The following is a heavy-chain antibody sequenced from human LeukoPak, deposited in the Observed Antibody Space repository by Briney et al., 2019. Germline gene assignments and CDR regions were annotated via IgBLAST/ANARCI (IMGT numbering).Heavy chain of an antibody. V-gene: IGHV3-30*03. CDR1: GFSFSYYG. D-gene: IGHD3-10*01. CDR3: ARDRAVSWFDS. J-gene: IGHJ5*01. Sequence: PGGSLRLSCAASGFSFSYYGMHWVRHAPGKGLEWVTFISLDGSKKSYADSVKGRFTFSRDDSKNTLYLEMNSLRAEDTAVYYCARDRAVSWFDSWGLGTLVTVSS. CDR2: ISLDGSKK.